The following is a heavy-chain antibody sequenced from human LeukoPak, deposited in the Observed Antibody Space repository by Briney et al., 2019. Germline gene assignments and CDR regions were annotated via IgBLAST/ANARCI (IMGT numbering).Heavy chain of an antibody. V-gene: IGHV3-30*04. CDR1: GITFSNYA. J-gene: IGHJ4*02. Sequence: PGESLRLSCAASGITFSNYAMHWIRQAPGKGLEWVAVISYDESNKNYADSVKGRFTISRDDSKNTLYLQMNSLREEDTAVYYCARDNNGDYWGQGTLVTVSS. CDR3: ARDNNGDY. CDR2: ISYDESNK. D-gene: IGHD2-8*01.